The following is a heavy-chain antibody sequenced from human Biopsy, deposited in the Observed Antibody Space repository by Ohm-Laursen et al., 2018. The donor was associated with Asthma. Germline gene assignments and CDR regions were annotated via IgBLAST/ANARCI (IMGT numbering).Heavy chain of an antibody. V-gene: IGHV3-21*01. CDR2: ISSLSRYI. J-gene: IGHJ4*02. D-gene: IGHD3-10*01. CDR3: SRDFTIGSGSPFHF. CDR1: GFALRDYT. Sequence: SLRLSCAASGFALRDYTMNWVRQAPGKGLEWVASISSLSRYIYHATSLRGRFTISRDNAKRSLYLQMDSLRGDDTAVYYCSRDFTIGSGSPFHFWGRGTRVTVSS.